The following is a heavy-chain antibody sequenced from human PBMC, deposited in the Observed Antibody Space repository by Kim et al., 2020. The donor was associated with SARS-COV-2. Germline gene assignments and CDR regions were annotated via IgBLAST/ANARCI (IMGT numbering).Heavy chain of an antibody. CDR3: ARDYSTHYYYYYGMDV. J-gene: IGHJ6*02. Sequence: KFQGRVTMSRDTSISTAYMELSRLRSDDTAVYYCARDYSTHYYYYYGMDVWGQGTTVTVSS. V-gene: IGHV1-2*02. D-gene: IGHD6-13*01.